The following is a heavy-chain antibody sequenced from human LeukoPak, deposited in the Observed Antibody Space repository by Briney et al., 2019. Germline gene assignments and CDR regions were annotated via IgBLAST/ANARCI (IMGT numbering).Heavy chain of an antibody. V-gene: IGHV3-11*04. CDR3: ARGPSYYYDSSGYYVLRYYYYMDV. CDR1: GFTFSDYY. CDR2: ISSSGSSI. J-gene: IGHJ6*03. Sequence: GGSLRLSCAASGFTFSDYYMSWIRQAPGKGLEWVSYISSSGSSIYYADSVKGRFTISRDNAKNSLYLQMNSLRAEDTAVYYCARGPSYYYDSSGYYVLRYYYYMDVWGKGTTVTISS. D-gene: IGHD3-22*01.